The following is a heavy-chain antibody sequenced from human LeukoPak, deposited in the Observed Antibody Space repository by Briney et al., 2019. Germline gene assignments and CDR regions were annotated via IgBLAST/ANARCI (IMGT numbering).Heavy chain of an antibody. CDR3: VKEYHSRGFGAYFDY. V-gene: IGHV3-30*18. CDR1: KFTFSHYG. Sequence: GGSLRLSCTASKFTFSHYGMQWVRQAPGKGLEWVAVISSDRSIKVYADSVKGRFTLSRDNSINTVDLQMNSLRAEDTAVYYCVKEYHSRGFGAYFDYWGQGTLVTVSS. CDR2: ISSDRSIK. D-gene: IGHD3-3*01. J-gene: IGHJ4*02.